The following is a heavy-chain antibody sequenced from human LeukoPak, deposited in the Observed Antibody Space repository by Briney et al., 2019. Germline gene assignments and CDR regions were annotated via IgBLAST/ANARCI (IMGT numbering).Heavy chain of an antibody. CDR3: TRWRSGTSD. CDR1: GYTFSDHY. J-gene: IGHJ4*02. V-gene: IGHV3-72*01. D-gene: IGHD4-23*01. Sequence: GGSLRLSCAASGYTFSDHYIDWVRQAPGKGLEWVGHTRNKANNYATDYAASVKGRFTISRDDSRNSVYLQMNSLKTEDTAVYYCTRWRSGTSDWGQGTLVTVSS. CDR2: TRNKANNYAT.